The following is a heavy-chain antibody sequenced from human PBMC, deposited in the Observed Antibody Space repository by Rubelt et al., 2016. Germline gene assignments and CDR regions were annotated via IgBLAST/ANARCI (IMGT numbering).Heavy chain of an antibody. J-gene: IGHJ6*02. CDR1: GYTFTSYD. Sequence: VKVSCKASGYTFTSYDINWVRQATGQGLEWMGWMNPNSGNTGYAQKFQGRVTMTRNTSISTAYMELSSLRSEDTAVYYCAREDIVVVVAAQYYYYGMDVWGQGTTVTVSS. D-gene: IGHD2-15*01. CDR2: MNPNSGNT. V-gene: IGHV1-8*01. CDR3: AREDIVVVVAAQYYYYGMDV.